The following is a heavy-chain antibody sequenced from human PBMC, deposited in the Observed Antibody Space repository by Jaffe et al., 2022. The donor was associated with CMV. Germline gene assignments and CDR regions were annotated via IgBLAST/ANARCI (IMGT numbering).Heavy chain of an antibody. CDR1: GFTFRMYW. CDR2: IHEDGSEK. V-gene: IGHV3-7*03. J-gene: IGHJ6*02. CDR3: ARGPYRGTQYGMDV. Sequence: EVQLVESGGRLVQPGGSLRLSCEASGFTFRMYWMSWVRQAPGRGLEWVANIHEDGSEKYYVDSVKGRFTVSRDSAKNSLYLQMNSLRAEDAAVYYCARGPYRGTQYGMDVWGQGTTVTVSS. D-gene: IGHD3-10*01.